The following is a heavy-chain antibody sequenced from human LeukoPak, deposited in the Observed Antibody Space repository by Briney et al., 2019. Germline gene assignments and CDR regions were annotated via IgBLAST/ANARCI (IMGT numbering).Heavy chain of an antibody. CDR1: GGSISSSSYY. Sequence: SETLSLTCTVSGGSISSSSYYWGWIRQPPGKGLEWIGSIYYSGSTYYDPSLKSRVTISVDTSKNQFSLKLSSVTAADTAVYYCASVRRQLRGNWFDPWGQGTLVTVSS. CDR2: IYYSGST. CDR3: ASVRRQLRGNWFDP. D-gene: IGHD3-10*02. V-gene: IGHV4-39*07. J-gene: IGHJ5*02.